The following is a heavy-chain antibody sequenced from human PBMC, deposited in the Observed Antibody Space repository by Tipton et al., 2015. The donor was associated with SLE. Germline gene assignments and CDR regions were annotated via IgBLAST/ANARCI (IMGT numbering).Heavy chain of an antibody. D-gene: IGHD3-3*01. V-gene: IGHV4-34*01. J-gene: IGHJ4*02. CDR2: INHSGST. CDR1: GGSFSGYY. CDR3: ARGVRYYDFWSGYYTAHFDY. Sequence: LRLSCAVYGGSFSGYYWSWIRQPPGKGLEWIGEINHSGSTNYNPSLKSRVTISVDTSKNQFSLKLSSVTAADTAVYYCARGVRYYDFWSGYYTAHFDYWGQGTLVTVSS.